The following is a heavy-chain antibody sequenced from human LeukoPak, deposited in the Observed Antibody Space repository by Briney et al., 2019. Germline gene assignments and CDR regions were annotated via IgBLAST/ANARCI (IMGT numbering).Heavy chain of an antibody. CDR3: AKVGGSGSYYAYYFDY. CDR1: GFTFSSYS. D-gene: IGHD1-26*01. V-gene: IGHV3-21*01. Sequence: GGSLRLSCAASGFTFSSYSMNWVRQAPGKGLEWVSSISSSSSYIYYADSVKGRFTISRDNAKNSLYLQMNSLRAEDTAVYYCAKVGGSGSYYAYYFDYWGQGTLVTVSS. CDR2: ISSSSSYI. J-gene: IGHJ4*02.